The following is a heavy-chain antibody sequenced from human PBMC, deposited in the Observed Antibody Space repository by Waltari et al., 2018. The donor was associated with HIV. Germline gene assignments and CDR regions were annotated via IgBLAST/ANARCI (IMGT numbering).Heavy chain of an antibody. CDR2: RFYSART. Sequence: QLQLQESGPGLVKPSETLSLICSISGGSINSTSYYWGWIRQPPGKGLEWIGSRFYSARTYYNPSLKSPVTISLDTSKNQFSLKLSSVTAADTALYYCARHAYYYGSGSANWFDPWGQGTLVTVSS. CDR1: GGSINSTSYY. V-gene: IGHV4-39*01. D-gene: IGHD3-10*01. CDR3: ARHAYYYGSGSANWFDP. J-gene: IGHJ5*02.